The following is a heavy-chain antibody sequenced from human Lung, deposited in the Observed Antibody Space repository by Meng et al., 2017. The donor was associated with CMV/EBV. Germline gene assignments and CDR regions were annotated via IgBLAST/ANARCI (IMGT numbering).Heavy chain of an antibody. J-gene: IGHJ4*02. V-gene: IGHV3-7*01. D-gene: IGHD3-10*01. CDR3: ACNSGDC. Sequence: GXLKISCAASGFTFSSHWMCWVRQAPGKGLEWVANIKADGSEKYYVDSVKGRFTVSRDNAKNSLYLQMNSLRAEDTAVYYCACNSGDCWGQGTLVTVSS. CDR2: IKADGSEK. CDR1: GFTFSSHW.